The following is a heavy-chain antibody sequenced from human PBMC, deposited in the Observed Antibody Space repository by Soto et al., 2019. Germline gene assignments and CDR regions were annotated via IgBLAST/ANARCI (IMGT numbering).Heavy chain of an antibody. CDR2: IYYSGST. Sequence: PSETRSLTCTVSGDCISSGGYYWSWIRQHPGKGLEWIGYIYYSGSTYYNPSLRSRVIISVDTSKNQFSLKLSSVTAADTAVYYCARGSTVAAILLDYWGQGTLVTVSS. CDR1: GDCISSGGYY. J-gene: IGHJ4*02. CDR3: ARGSTVAAILLDY. D-gene: IGHD2-15*01. V-gene: IGHV4-31*03.